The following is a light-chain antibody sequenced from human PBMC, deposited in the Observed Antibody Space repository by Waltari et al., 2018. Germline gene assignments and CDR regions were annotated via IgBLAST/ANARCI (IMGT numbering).Light chain of an antibody. CDR1: QSVRSY. J-gene: IGKJ5*01. V-gene: IGKV3-15*01. CDR3: QQYNNWPPE. Sequence: EIVMTQSPATLSVSPGERVTLSFRASQSVRSYVAWYHQQPGLAPRLRVYGATTRATGIPAKFSGSGSGTEFTLTISSLESEDSAVYFCQQYNNWPPEFGQGTRLEIQ. CDR2: GAT.